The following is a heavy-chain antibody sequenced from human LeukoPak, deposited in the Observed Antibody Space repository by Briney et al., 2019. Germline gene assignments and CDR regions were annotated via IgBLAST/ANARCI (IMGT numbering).Heavy chain of an antibody. V-gene: IGHV4-34*01. CDR3: ARGAAGRAEYFQH. J-gene: IGHJ1*01. CDR2: INHSGST. CDR1: GGSISSYY. Sequence: SETLSLTCTVSGGSISSYYWSWIRQPPGKGLEWIGEINHSGSTNYNPSLKSRVTISVDKSKNQFSLKLSSVTAADTAVYYCARGAAGRAEYFQHWGQGTLVTVSS.